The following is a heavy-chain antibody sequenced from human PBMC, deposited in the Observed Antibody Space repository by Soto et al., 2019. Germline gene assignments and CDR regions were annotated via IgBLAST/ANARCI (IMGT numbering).Heavy chain of an antibody. Sequence: EVQLVESGGGLIQPGGSLRLSCAASGFTVSSNDMSWVRQAPGKGLEWVSAIYSSGSTSYVDSVKGRFTNSRDISKNTRYLQMNSLRVEDTAVYYCASRPPFDYWGQGTLVTVSS. J-gene: IGHJ4*02. CDR2: IYSSGST. CDR3: ASRPPFDY. CDR1: GFTVSSND. V-gene: IGHV3-53*01.